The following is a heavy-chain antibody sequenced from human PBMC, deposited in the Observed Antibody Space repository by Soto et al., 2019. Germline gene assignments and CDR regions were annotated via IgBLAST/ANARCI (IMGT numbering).Heavy chain of an antibody. CDR1: GGSISSYY. Sequence: NPSETLSLTCTVSGGSISSYYWSWIRQPPGKGLEWIGYIYYSGSTNYNPSLKSRVTISVDTSKNQFSLKLSSVTAADTAVYYCGRGGYSNGTPYGMDVWGQGTTVTVSS. CDR3: GRGGYSNGTPYGMDV. D-gene: IGHD5-18*01. V-gene: IGHV4-59*01. CDR2: IYYSGST. J-gene: IGHJ6*02.